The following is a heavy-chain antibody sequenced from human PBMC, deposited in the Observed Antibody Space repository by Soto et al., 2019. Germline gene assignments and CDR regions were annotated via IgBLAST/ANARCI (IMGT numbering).Heavy chain of an antibody. J-gene: IGHJ4*01. CDR2: IYYSGST. D-gene: IGHD4-17*01. CDR3: ATLTTVTTLDY. CDR1: GGSISSSSYY. Sequence: SETLSLTCTVSGGSISSSSYYWGWIRQPPGKGLEWIGSIYYSGSTYYNPSLKSRVTISVDTSKNQFSLKLSSVTAADTAVYYFATLTTVTTLDYWGQEPWSPSPQ. V-gene: IGHV4-39*01.